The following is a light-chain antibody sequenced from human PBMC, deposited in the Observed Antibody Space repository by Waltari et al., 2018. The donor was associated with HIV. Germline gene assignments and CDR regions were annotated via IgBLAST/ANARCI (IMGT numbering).Light chain of an antibody. J-gene: IGLJ1*01. CDR3: CSYAGSSTFGFYV. V-gene: IGLV2-23*02. Sequence: QSALTQPASVSGSPEQSITIPCPGAGSAVGDFTSVSCYQQYPGKPPKLIIYDVNKRPSGVSNRFSGSKSGNTASLTISGLQAEDEADYYCCSYAGSSTFGFYVFGTGTKVTVL. CDR1: GSAVGDFTS. CDR2: DVN.